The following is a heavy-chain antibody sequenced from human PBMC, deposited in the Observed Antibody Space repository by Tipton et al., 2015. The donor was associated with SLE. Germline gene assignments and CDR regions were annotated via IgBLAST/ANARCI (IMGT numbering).Heavy chain of an antibody. Sequence: RSLRLSCAASGFTFSSYGMHWVRQASGKGLEWVAVIWYDGSNKYYGDSVKGRFTISRDNSKNTLYLQMNSLRVEDTALYYCAKDRRGNTPRWSFDLWGRGTLVTVSS. D-gene: IGHD1/OR15-1a*01. CDR1: GFTFSSYG. CDR2: IWYDGSNK. V-gene: IGHV3-33*06. CDR3: AKDRRGNTPRWSFDL. J-gene: IGHJ2*01.